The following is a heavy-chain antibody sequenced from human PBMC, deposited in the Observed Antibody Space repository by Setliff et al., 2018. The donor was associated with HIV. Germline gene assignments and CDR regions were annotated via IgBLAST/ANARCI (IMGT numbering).Heavy chain of an antibody. Sequence: SETLSLTCAVSGGSITSSTYYWDWIRQPPGKGLEWIGSIFYSGSTYYNPSVKSRVTISIDTSKNQFSLRLSSVTAADTAVYYCARDHKYYYDSSGLDYWGQGTLVTVSS. D-gene: IGHD3-22*01. J-gene: IGHJ4*02. CDR2: IFYSGST. CDR3: ARDHKYYYDSSGLDY. V-gene: IGHV4-39*07. CDR1: GGSITSSTYY.